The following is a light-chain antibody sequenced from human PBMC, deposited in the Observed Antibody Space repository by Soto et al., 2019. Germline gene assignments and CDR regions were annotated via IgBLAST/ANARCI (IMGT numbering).Light chain of an antibody. CDR3: QQYSDYSS. CDR2: DAS. V-gene: IGKV1-5*01. CDR1: QTINKW. Sequence: DIQMTQSPSSLSASVGDRVTITCRASQTINKWLAWYQQKPGKAPQLLISDASSLQNGVPSRFSGSGSGTEYTLTISSLRPEDFATYYCQQYSDYSSFGHGTKVEIK. J-gene: IGKJ1*01.